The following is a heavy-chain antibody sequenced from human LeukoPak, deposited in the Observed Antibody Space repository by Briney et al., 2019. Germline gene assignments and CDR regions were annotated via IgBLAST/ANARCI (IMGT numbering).Heavy chain of an antibody. Sequence: GGSLRLSCAASGFTFSSYEMNWVRQAPGKGLEWVLSISSSSSYIYYADSVKGRFTISRDNAKNSLYLQMNSLRAEDTAVYYCAREGNYYYMDVWGKGTTVTVSS. CDR3: AREGNYYYMDV. J-gene: IGHJ6*03. CDR2: ISSSSSYI. V-gene: IGHV3-21*01. CDR1: GFTFSSYE.